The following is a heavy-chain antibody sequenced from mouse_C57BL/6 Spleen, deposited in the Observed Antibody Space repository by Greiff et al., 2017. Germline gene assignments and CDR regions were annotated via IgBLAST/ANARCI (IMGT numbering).Heavy chain of an antibody. CDR3: AGGNWAYAMDY. D-gene: IGHD4-1*01. CDR1: GFTFSDYG. J-gene: IGHJ4*01. V-gene: IGHV5-17*01. Sequence: EVMLVESGGGLVKPGGSLKLSCAASGFTFSDYGMHWVRQAPEKGLEWVAYISSGSSTIDYADTVKGRFTISRDNAKNTLFLQMTSLRSEDTAMYYCAGGNWAYAMDYWGQGTSVTVSS. CDR2: ISSGSSTI.